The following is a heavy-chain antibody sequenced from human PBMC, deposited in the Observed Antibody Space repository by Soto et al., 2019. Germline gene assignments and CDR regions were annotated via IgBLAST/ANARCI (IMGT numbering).Heavy chain of an antibody. J-gene: IGHJ4*02. CDR3: ARDPNAIFFT. Sequence: SETLSLTCTVSGGSISSGSNYWSWIRHHPGKGLEWIGFIYNGGNTYYNPSLQSRVTISMDTSNNQFSLRLSSVTPADTAVYYCARDPNAIFFTWGQGTLVTSPQ. V-gene: IGHV4-31*03. CDR2: IYNGGNT. D-gene: IGHD3-3*01. CDR1: GGSISSGSNY.